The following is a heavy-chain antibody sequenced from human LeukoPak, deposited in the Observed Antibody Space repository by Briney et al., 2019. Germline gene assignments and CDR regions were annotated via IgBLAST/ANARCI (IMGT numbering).Heavy chain of an antibody. CDR3: ARLFNYYDNSGYYQYYFDY. CDR2: ISAYNGNT. Sequence: ASVKVSCKASGYTFTSYGFTWVRQAPGQGLEWMGWISAYNGNTNYAQKLQGRVTMTTDTSTSSAYMELSRLKSDDTAVYYCARLFNYYDNSGYYQYYFDYWGQGTLVTVSS. CDR1: GYTFTSYG. V-gene: IGHV1-18*01. D-gene: IGHD3-22*01. J-gene: IGHJ4*02.